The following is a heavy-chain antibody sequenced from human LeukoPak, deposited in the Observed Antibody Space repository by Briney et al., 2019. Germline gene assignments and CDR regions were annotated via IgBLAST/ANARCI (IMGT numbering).Heavy chain of an antibody. V-gene: IGHV4-59*08. J-gene: IGHJ4*02. Sequence: PSETLSLTCSVSGGSISSYYWSWIRQPPGEGLEWIGYIYYSGSTNYNPSLKSRVTISVDTSKNQFSLKLSSVTAADTAVYYCARHNRYSSSWLFDYWGQGTLVTVSS. CDR3: ARHNRYSSSWLFDY. CDR1: GGSISSYY. CDR2: IYYSGST. D-gene: IGHD6-13*01.